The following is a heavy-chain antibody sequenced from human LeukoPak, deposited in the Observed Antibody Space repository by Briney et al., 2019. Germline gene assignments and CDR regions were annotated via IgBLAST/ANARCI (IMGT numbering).Heavy chain of an antibody. J-gene: IGHJ2*01. CDR3: AKGTYYYGSGSYSYFDL. CDR1: GFTFSSYG. CDR2: ISRSGGST. V-gene: IGHV3-23*01. Sequence: GGSLRLSCAASGFTFSSYGMSWVRQGPGKGLEWVSGISRSGGSTYYADSVKGRFTISRDNSKNTLYLQMNSLRAEDTAVYYCAKGTYYYGSGSYSYFDLWGCGTLVTVSS. D-gene: IGHD3-10*01.